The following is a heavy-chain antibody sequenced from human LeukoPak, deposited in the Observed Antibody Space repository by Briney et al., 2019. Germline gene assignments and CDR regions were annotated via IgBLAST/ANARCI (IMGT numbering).Heavy chain of an antibody. J-gene: IGHJ4*02. Sequence: GGSLRLSCAASGFTFSSYSMNWVRQAPGRGLEWVSCISSSSSYIYYADSVKGRFTISRDNAKNSLYLQMNSLRAEDTAVYYCASEPGGLPPTLDYWGQGTLVTVSS. V-gene: IGHV3-21*01. CDR1: GFTFSSYS. CDR2: ISSSSSYI. D-gene: IGHD2/OR15-2a*01. CDR3: ASEPGGLPPTLDY.